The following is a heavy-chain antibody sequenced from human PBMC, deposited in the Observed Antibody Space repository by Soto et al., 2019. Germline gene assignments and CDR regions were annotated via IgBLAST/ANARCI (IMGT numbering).Heavy chain of an antibody. D-gene: IGHD3-9*01. J-gene: IGHJ4*02. CDR2: ISSDGDLR. Sequence: EVHLLGSGGDLVKPGGSLRLSCEVSGFTFNNFAMSWVRQSPGKGLEWVSTISSDGDLRHYAESVKGRFTISRDNSKSSHLLQMNSLRAEDTALYFCAKVRQRFLDILTGATNFDSWGQGTLVTVSS. V-gene: IGHV3-23*01. CDR3: AKVRQRFLDILTGATNFDS. CDR1: GFTFNNFA.